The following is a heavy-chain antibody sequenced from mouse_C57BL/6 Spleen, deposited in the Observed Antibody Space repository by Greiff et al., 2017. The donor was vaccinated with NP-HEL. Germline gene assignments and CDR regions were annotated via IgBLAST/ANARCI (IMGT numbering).Heavy chain of an antibody. J-gene: IGHJ1*03. V-gene: IGHV1-26*01. CDR3: ARGVAPYGYFDV. Sequence: EVQLQQSGPELVKPGASVKISCKASGYTFTDYYMNWVKQSHGKSLEWIGEINPNNGGTSYNQKFKGKATLTVDKSSSTAYMELRSLTSEDSAVYYCARGVAPYGYFDVWGTGTTVTVSS. CDR2: INPNNGGT. CDR1: GYTFTDYY. D-gene: IGHD1-1*02.